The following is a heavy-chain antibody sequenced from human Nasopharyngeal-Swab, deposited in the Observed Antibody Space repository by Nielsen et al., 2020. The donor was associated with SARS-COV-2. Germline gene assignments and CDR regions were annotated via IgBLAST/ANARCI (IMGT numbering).Heavy chain of an antibody. D-gene: IGHD3-10*01. CDR1: GYTFTNYG. Sequence: ASVKVSCKASGYTFTNYGISWVRQAPGQGLEWMGWISAFNGYTNYAQKFQGRVTMTTDTATSTAYMEFRSLRSDDTAVYYCATYGPGPGMDVWGQGTTVTVTS. CDR3: ATYGPGPGMDV. V-gene: IGHV1-18*01. CDR2: ISAFNGYT. J-gene: IGHJ6*02.